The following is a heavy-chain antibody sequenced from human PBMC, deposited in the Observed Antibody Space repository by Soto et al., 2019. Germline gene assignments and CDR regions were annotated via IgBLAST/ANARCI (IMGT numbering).Heavy chain of an antibody. CDR1: AGTFINYA. Sequence: SVKVSCKASAGTFINYAIAGVRQAPGQGLEWMGGIIPIFGTANYAQKFQGRVTITADESTSTAYMGLSSLRSEDTAVYYCARGSSSWYLAYWGQGTLVTVSS. D-gene: IGHD6-13*01. V-gene: IGHV1-69*13. CDR3: ARGSSSWYLAY. CDR2: IIPIFGTA. J-gene: IGHJ4*02.